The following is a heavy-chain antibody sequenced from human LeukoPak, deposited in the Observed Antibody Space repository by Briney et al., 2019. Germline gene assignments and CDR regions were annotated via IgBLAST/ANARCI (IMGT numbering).Heavy chain of an antibody. J-gene: IGHJ4*02. CDR3: ASETRGYYDSSGYYPSPFDY. Sequence: PGGSLRLSCAASGFTFSSYSMNWVRRTPGKGLEWVSCISSSSSYIYYADSVKGRFTISRDNAKNSLYLQMNSLRAEDTAVYYCASETRGYYDSSGYYPSPFDYWGQGTLVTVSS. CDR1: GFTFSSYS. CDR2: ISSSSSYI. D-gene: IGHD3-22*01. V-gene: IGHV3-21*01.